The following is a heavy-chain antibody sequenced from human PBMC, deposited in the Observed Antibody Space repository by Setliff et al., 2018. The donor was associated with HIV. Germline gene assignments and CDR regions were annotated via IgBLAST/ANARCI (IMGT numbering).Heavy chain of an antibody. D-gene: IGHD5-18*01. CDR1: GDSINSGSYY. Sequence: PSETLSLTCTVSGDSINSGSYYWSWIRQPAGKGLEWIGRIRTSGSTNYNPSLRSRVTMSLDTSKNNFSLKLSSVTAADTAVYYCASRSYGSSDYYYYMDVWGKGTTVTVSS. V-gene: IGHV4-61*02. J-gene: IGHJ6*03. CDR2: IRTSGST. CDR3: ASRSYGSSDYYYYMDV.